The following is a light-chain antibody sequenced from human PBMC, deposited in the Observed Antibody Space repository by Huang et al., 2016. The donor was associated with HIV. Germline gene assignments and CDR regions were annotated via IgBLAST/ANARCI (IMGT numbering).Light chain of an antibody. V-gene: IGKV3D-20*01. Sequence: EIVLTQSPATLYLSPGERATRSCGAKQTVRNRFLAWFQQKPGRAPRLLIYDASVRATGIPDRFSGSGSGTDFTLTINRLEPEDFAVYYCQQYGDSSYSFGQGTKLQIK. CDR2: DAS. CDR3: QQYGDSSYS. CDR1: QTVRNRF. J-gene: IGKJ2*01.